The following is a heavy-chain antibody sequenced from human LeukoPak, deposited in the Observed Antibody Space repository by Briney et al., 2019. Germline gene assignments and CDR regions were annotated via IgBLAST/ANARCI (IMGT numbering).Heavy chain of an antibody. D-gene: IGHD3-16*02. Sequence: SETLSLTCTVSGVSISSSSYYWGWIRQPPGKGLEWIGTIYYSGSTYYNPSLKSRVTISLDTSKNQFSLNLSSLTAADTAVYYCARDYRGTYPPGYFDYWGQGTLVTVSS. J-gene: IGHJ4*02. V-gene: IGHV4-39*07. CDR3: ARDYRGTYPPGYFDY. CDR1: GVSISSSSYY. CDR2: IYYSGST.